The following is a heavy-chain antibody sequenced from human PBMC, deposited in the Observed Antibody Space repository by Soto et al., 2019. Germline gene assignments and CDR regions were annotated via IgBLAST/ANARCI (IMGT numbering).Heavy chain of an antibody. D-gene: IGHD2-21*02. CDR1: GGSISSGGYY. V-gene: IGHV4-31*03. CDR3: ARSPARPLTAKYCGGDCPTGGLAFDI. CDR2: IYYSGST. J-gene: IGHJ3*02. Sequence: QVQLQESGPGLVKPSQTLSLTCTVSGGSISSGGYYWSWIRQHPGKGLEWIGYIYYSGSTYYNPSLKSRVTISVDTSKNQFSLKLSSVTAADTAVYYCARSPARPLTAKYCGGDCPTGGLAFDIWGQGTMVTVSS.